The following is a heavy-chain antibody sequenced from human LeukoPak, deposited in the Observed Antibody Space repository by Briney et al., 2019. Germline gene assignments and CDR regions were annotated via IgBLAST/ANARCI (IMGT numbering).Heavy chain of an antibody. CDR3: ARAYCGGDCYKGPYNWFDP. J-gene: IGHJ5*02. Sequence: SQTLSLTCTVSGGSISSGGYYWSWIRQHPGRGLEWIGYIYYSGSTYYNLSLKSRVTISGDTSKNQFSLKLSSVTAADTAVYYCARAYCGGDCYKGPYNWFDPWGQGTLATVSS. V-gene: IGHV4-31*03. D-gene: IGHD2-21*02. CDR2: IYYSGST. CDR1: GGSISSGGYY.